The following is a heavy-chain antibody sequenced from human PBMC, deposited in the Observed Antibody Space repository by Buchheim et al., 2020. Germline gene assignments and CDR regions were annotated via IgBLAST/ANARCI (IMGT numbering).Heavy chain of an antibody. CDR2: ISYDGRYK. Sequence: QVQLVESGGGVVQPGRSLRLSCAASGFTFSSYGMHWVRQAPGKGLEWVAVISYDGRYKYYADSVKGRFTISRDNSKNTPCLQMNSLRAEDTAVYYCAKDRNVLLWFGESGGFDYWGQGTL. V-gene: IGHV3-30*18. CDR1: GFTFSSYG. CDR3: AKDRNVLLWFGESGGFDY. J-gene: IGHJ4*02. D-gene: IGHD3-10*01.